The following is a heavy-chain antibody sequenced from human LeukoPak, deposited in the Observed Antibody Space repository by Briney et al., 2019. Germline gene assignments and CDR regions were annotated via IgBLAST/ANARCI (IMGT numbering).Heavy chain of an antibody. J-gene: IGHJ4*02. CDR3: AKDSRATRIAVAGNPDY. D-gene: IGHD6-19*01. V-gene: IGHV3-23*01. CDR2: ISGSGGST. CDR1: GSTFSSYA. Sequence: GGSLRLSXAASGSTFSSYAMSWVRQAPGKGLEWVSAISGSGGSTYYADSVKGRFTISRDNSKNTLYLQMNSLRAEDTAVYYCAKDSRATRIAVAGNPDYWGQGTLVTVSS.